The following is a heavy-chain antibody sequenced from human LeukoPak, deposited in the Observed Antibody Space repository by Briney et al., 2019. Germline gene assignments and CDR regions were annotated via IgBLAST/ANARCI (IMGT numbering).Heavy chain of an antibody. CDR1: GYTFTGYY. Sequence: ASVKVSCKASGYTFTGYYMHWVRQAPGQGLESMGWINPNSGGTDYAQKFQGRVTMTRDTSISTAYMKLSRLRSDDTAVYYCARDFSGYSYGYFDYWGQGALVTVSS. V-gene: IGHV1-2*02. J-gene: IGHJ4*02. D-gene: IGHD5-18*01. CDR2: INPNSGGT. CDR3: ARDFSGYSYGYFDY.